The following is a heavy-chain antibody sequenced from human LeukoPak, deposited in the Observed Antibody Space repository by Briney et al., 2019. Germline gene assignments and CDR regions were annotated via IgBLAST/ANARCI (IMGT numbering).Heavy chain of an antibody. V-gene: IGHV3-21*01. CDR3: ARKMAKKMHDAFDI. CDR2: ISSSSSYI. CDR1: GFTFSSYG. Sequence: GGTLRLSCAASGFTFSSYGMSWVRQAPGKGLEGVSSISSSSSYIYYADSVKGRFTISRGNAENSLYLQMNILRDQDTAEYYCARKMAKKMHDAFDIWGQGTMVTVSS. D-gene: IGHD5-24*01. J-gene: IGHJ3*02.